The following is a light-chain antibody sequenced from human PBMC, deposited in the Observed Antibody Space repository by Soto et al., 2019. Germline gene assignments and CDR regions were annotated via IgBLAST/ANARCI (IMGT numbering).Light chain of an antibody. V-gene: IGKV3-20*01. CDR1: QSVSSN. CDR2: GAS. Sequence: EIVMTQSPATLSVSPGERATLSCRASQSVSSNLAWYQQKPGQAPRLLIYGASSRATGIPDRFSGSGSGTDFTLTISRLEPEDFAVYYCQQYGSSPITFGQG. J-gene: IGKJ5*01. CDR3: QQYGSSPIT.